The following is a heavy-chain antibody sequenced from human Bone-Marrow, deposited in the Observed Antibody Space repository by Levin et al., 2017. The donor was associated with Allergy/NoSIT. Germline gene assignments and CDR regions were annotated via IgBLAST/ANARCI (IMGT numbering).Heavy chain of an antibody. J-gene: IGHJ4*02. CDR2: VFYNGAT. CDR3: VRSDNTGTGTYYLRHGFDY. CDR1: GGSFNIGSEY. V-gene: IGHV4-39*01. D-gene: IGHD3-10*01. Sequence: KTSETLSLTCTVSGGSFNIGSEYWGWIRQPPGKGLEWIGNVFYNGATYYNPSLKSRVAISVDTSKNQFSLRMRSVTAADTAVYYCVRSDNTGTGTYYLRHGFDYWGQRTLVTVSS.